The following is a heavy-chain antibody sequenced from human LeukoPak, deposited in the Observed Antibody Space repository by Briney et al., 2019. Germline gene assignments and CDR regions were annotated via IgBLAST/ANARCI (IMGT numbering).Heavy chain of an antibody. CDR1: GITPFH. J-gene: IGHJ4*02. D-gene: IGHD1-1*01. V-gene: IGHV4-59*01. Sequence: SETLSLTCSVSGITPFHWSWIRQTPGKGLXXXXHTTFTGNTNYNPSXKSRVTISLGTSNNQLSLELKAVTAADTAVYYCAREGGAPGHTNEFDYWGQGILVTVSS. CDR2: TTFTGNT. CDR3: AREGGAPGHTNEFDY.